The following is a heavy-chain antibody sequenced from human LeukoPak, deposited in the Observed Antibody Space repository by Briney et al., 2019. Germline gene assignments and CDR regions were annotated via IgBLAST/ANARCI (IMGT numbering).Heavy chain of an antibody. J-gene: IGHJ6*04. V-gene: IGHV3-48*04. Sequence: GGSLRLSCAASGFTFSSYSMNWVRQAPGKGLEWVSYISSSGSTIYYADSVKDRFTISRDNAKNSLYLQMNSLRAEDTAVYYCAELGITMIGGVWGKGTTVTISS. CDR3: AELGITMIGGV. CDR1: GFTFSSYS. D-gene: IGHD3-10*02. CDR2: ISSSGSTI.